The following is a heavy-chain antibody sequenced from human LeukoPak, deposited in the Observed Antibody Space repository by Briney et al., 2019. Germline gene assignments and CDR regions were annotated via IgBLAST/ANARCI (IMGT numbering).Heavy chain of an antibody. CDR1: GFTVSTNF. CDR2: IYADGRT. V-gene: IGHV3-53*01. Sequence: GGSLRLSCAVSGFTVSTNFMSWVRQAPGRGLEWVSIIYADGRTSYADSVKGRFTISRDNSKTTVYLQMSSLRADDTAVYYCARLASLPYWGQGSLVTVSS. J-gene: IGHJ4*02. D-gene: IGHD6-6*01. CDR3: ARLASLPY.